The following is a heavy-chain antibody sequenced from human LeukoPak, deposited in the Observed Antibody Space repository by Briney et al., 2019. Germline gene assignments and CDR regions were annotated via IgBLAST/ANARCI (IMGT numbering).Heavy chain of an antibody. CDR2: ISSSSDTI. Sequence: GGSLRLSCAASGFTLSHYYMTWIRQAPGKGLEWLSCISSSSDTIYYADSVKGRFTVSRDNAENSLYLQMNSLRAEDTAMYYCARQGSEIDYWGQGTLVTVSS. CDR3: ARQGSEIDY. V-gene: IGHV3-11*01. CDR1: GFTLSHYY. J-gene: IGHJ4*02.